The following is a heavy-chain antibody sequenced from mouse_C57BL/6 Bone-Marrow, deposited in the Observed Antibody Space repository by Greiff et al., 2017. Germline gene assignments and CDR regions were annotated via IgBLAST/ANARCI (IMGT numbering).Heavy chain of an antibody. Sequence: EVHLVESGGDLVKPGGSLKLSCAASGFTFSSYGMSWVRQTPDKRLEWVATISSGGSYTYYPDSVKGRFTISRDNAKNTLYLQMSSLKSEDTAMYYCASSFYDYDGAWFAYWGQGTLVTVSA. V-gene: IGHV5-6*01. D-gene: IGHD2-4*01. CDR3: ASSFYDYDGAWFAY. CDR2: ISSGGSYT. CDR1: GFTFSSYG. J-gene: IGHJ3*01.